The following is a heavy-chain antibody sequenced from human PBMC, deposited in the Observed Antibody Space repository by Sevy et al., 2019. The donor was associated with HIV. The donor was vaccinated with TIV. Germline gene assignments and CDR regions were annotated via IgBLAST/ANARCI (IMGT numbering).Heavy chain of an antibody. D-gene: IGHD3-22*01. V-gene: IGHV4-59*01. CDR3: ARGATYYYDSSGMEFDY. J-gene: IGHJ4*02. CDR2: IYYSGST. Sequence: SETLSLTCTVSGGSISSYYWSWIRQPPGKGLEWIGYIYYSGSTNYNPSLKGRVTISVDTSKNQFSLKLSSVTAADTAVYYCARGATYYYDSSGMEFDYWGQGTLVTVSS. CDR1: GGSISSYY.